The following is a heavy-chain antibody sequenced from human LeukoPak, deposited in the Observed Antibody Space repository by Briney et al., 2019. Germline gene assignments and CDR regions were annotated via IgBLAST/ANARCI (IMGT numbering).Heavy chain of an antibody. V-gene: IGHV3-30-3*01. D-gene: IGHD5-18*01. CDR3: ARDSPPYSYGNTGFDY. CDR2: ISYDGSNK. CDR1: GFTFSSYA. J-gene: IGHJ4*02. Sequence: GSLRLSCAASGFTFSSYAMHWVRQAPGKGLEWVAVISYDGSNKYYADSVKGRFTISRDNSKNTLYLQMNSLRAEDTAVYYCARDSPPYSYGNTGFDYWGQGTLVTVSS.